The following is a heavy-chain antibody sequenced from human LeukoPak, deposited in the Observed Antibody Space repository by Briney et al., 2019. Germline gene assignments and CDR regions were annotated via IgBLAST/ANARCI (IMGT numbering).Heavy chain of an antibody. D-gene: IGHD3-10*01. Sequence: PGRSLRLSCAASGFTFSNYIMHWVRQAPGKGLEWVAVISHDGSNKHYADSVKGRFTISRDNSKSTLYLQMNSLRAEDTAVYYCARQGSGHDYWGQGTLVTVSS. CDR2: ISHDGSNK. J-gene: IGHJ4*02. V-gene: IGHV3-30*03. CDR1: GFTFSNYI. CDR3: ARQGSGHDY.